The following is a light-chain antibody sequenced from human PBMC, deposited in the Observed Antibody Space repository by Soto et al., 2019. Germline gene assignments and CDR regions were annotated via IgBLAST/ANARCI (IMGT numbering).Light chain of an antibody. CDR3: QHYGNSPLT. J-gene: IGKJ1*01. Sequence: EIVLTQSPGTLSLSPGERATLSCRASQSVSSYLAWYQQKPGQAPRLLIYGASSRATGIPDRFSGSGSGTDFTLIISRLEPEDFAVFYCQHYGNSPLTFGQGTKVDIK. CDR1: QSVSSY. CDR2: GAS. V-gene: IGKV3-20*01.